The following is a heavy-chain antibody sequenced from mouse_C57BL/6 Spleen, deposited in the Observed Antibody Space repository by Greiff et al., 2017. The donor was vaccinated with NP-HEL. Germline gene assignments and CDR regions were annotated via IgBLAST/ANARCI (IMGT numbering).Heavy chain of an antibody. Sequence: EVQLQESGPGLVKPSQSLSLTCSVTGYSITSGYYWNWIRQFPGNKLEWMGYISYDGSNNYNPSLKNRISITRDTSKNQFFLKLNSVTTEDTATYYCARDYKDYFDYWGQGTTLTVSS. CDR3: ARDYKDYFDY. CDR1: GYSITSGYY. J-gene: IGHJ2*01. V-gene: IGHV3-6*01. CDR2: ISYDGSN. D-gene: IGHD1-3*01.